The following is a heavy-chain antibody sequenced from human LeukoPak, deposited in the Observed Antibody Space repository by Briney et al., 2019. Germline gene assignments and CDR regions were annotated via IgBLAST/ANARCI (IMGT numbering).Heavy chain of an antibody. CDR3: ARTSKGIAARADY. CDR2: IYYSGST. J-gene: IGHJ4*02. Sequence: SETLSLTCIVSGGAISSYYWSWIRQPPGKGLEWIGYIYYSGSTNYNPSLKSRVTISVDTSKNQLSLKLSSVTAADTAVYYSARTSKGIAARADYWGQGTLVTVSS. V-gene: IGHV4-59*01. CDR1: GGAISSYY. D-gene: IGHD6-6*01.